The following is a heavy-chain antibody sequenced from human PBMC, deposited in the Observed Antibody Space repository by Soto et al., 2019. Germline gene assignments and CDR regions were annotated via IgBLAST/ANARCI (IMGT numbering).Heavy chain of an antibody. D-gene: IGHD3-16*01. Sequence: QVQLVESGGGVVQPGASLRLSCEASGFDFSSYAMHWVRQAPGKGLEWVGVISYDGNNIYYADSVKGRFTISRDNSKNILYVQVNSLRPEDTAVYYCAKGILSATIGPYAMDVWGQGNTVTVSS. V-gene: IGHV3-30*18. CDR1: GFDFSSYA. J-gene: IGHJ6*02. CDR2: ISYDGNNI. CDR3: AKGILSATIGPYAMDV.